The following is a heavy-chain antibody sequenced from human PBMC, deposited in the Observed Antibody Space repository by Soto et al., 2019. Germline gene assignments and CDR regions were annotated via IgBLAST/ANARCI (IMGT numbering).Heavy chain of an antibody. V-gene: IGHV1-69*13. Sequence: ASVKVSCKASGGTFSSYAISWVRQAPGQGLEWMGGIIPIFGTANYAQKFQGRVTITADESTSTAYMELSSLRSEDTAVYYCARDDCSSTSCYKTTPYYYYGMDVWGQGTTVTVSS. CDR2: IIPIFGTA. CDR3: ARDDCSSTSCYKTTPYYYYGMDV. CDR1: GGTFSSYA. J-gene: IGHJ6*02. D-gene: IGHD2-2*02.